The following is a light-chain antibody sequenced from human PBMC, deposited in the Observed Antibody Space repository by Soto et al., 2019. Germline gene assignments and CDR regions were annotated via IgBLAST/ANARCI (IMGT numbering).Light chain of an antibody. V-gene: IGLV2-14*03. CDR3: SSYTSSSTPYL. CDR2: DVS. Sequence: QSVLTQPASVSGSPGQSITISCTGTSSDVGAYNYVSWYQHHPGKAPRLMIYDVSNRPSGVSDRFSGSKSGNTASLTISGLQAEDEADYYCSSYTSSSTPYLFGTGTKVTVL. CDR1: SSDVGAYNY. J-gene: IGLJ1*01.